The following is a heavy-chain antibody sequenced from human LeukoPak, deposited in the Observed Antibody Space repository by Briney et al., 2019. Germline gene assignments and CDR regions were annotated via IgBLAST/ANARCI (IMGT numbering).Heavy chain of an antibody. CDR2: IFYSGGT. V-gene: IGHV4-39*07. CDR1: GGSINTPNYY. Sequence: PSETLSLTCTVSGGSINTPNYYWGWIRQTPGKGLEWIGNIFYSGGTYYSPSLTSRVTISVDTSKNQFSLKLSSVTAADTAVYYCARDIRWYPRRFDYWGQGTLVTVSS. CDR3: ARDIRWYPRRFDY. J-gene: IGHJ4*02. D-gene: IGHD6-13*01.